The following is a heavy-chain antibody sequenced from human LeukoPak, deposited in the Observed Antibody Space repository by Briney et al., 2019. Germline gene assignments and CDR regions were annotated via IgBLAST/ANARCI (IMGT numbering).Heavy chain of an antibody. CDR1: GGTFSSYA. CDR3: ARVLRFLEWLSGWFDP. J-gene: IGHJ5*02. V-gene: IGHV1-69*01. Sequence: GSSVKVSCKASGGTFSSYAISWVRQAPGQGLEWMGGIIPIFGTANYAQKFQGRVTITADESTSTAYMELSSLRSEDTAVYYCARVLRFLEWLSGWFDPWGQGTLVTVSS. CDR2: IIPIFGTA. D-gene: IGHD3-3*01.